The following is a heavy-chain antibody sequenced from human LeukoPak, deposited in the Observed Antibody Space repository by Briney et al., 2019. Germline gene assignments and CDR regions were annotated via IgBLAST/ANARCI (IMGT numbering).Heavy chain of an antibody. Sequence: GGSLGLSCAASKFTFSSYAMHWIRQTPGKGLEWMAIISYDGGHKYYADSVKGRFTISRDNSKSTLYLQMNSLRAEDTAVFYCARGTGGYNFDYWGQGTLVTVSS. CDR3: ARGTGGYNFDY. D-gene: IGHD5-12*01. CDR1: KFTFSSYA. CDR2: ISYDGGHK. J-gene: IGHJ4*02. V-gene: IGHV3-30*04.